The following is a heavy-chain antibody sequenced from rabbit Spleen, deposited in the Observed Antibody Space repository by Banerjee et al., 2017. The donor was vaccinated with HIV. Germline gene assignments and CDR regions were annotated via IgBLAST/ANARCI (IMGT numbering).Heavy chain of an antibody. V-gene: IGHV1S40*01. Sequence: QQLEESGGDLVKPGASLTLTCTASGFSFSIKYYMCWVRQAPGKGLEWIACIETISSGSSYYASWAKGRFTISKTSSTTVTLQMTSLTAADTATYFCAREKTSGTGDFNLWGPGTLVTVS. D-gene: IGHD7-1*01. CDR1: GFSFSIKYY. CDR3: AREKTSGTGDFNL. CDR2: IETISSGSS. J-gene: IGHJ4*01.